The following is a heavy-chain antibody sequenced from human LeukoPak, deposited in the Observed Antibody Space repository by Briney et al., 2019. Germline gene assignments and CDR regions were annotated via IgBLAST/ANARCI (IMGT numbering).Heavy chain of an antibody. D-gene: IGHD1-26*01. CDR3: ANWDRFFAFDI. J-gene: IGHJ3*02. V-gene: IGHV3-30*18. CDR2: ISYDGSNK. CDR1: GFTFSNYG. Sequence: PGGSLRLSCAASGFTFSNYGLHWVRQAPGKGLEWVAVISYDGSNKYYTDSVKGRFTISRDNSKNTLYLQMNSLRAEDTAVYYCANWDRFFAFDIWGQGTMVTVSS.